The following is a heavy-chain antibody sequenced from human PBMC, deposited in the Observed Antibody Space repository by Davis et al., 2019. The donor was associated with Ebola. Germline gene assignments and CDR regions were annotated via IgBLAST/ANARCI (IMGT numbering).Heavy chain of an antibody. J-gene: IGHJ5*01. CDR3: SMAFCGCGVCYDDRGSFDS. CDR2: IHYSGSL. CDR1: SDSNSSGGFY. Sequence: MPSDTLSLTCTVSSDSNSSGGFYCSWIRKHPDRGRQVLAFIHYSGSLTYNPVFRGRATISVDNSDNRFALRLASFTAADTAVYFCSMAFCGCGVCYDDRGSFDSWGRGIRVTVAS. V-gene: IGHV4-31*03. D-gene: IGHD2-21*02.